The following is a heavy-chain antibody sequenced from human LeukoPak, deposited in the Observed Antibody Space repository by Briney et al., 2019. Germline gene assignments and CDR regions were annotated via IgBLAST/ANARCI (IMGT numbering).Heavy chain of an antibody. J-gene: IGHJ4*02. Sequence: PGGSLRLSCAASGFTFTSYSMNWVRQAPGKGLEWVSSISGSSKHRYYADSVRGRFTISRDNAKSSLYLQMNSLRAEDTAVYYCARPVSGSSGWYYNYWGQGTLVTVSS. CDR2: ISGSSKHR. D-gene: IGHD6-19*01. CDR3: ARPVSGSSGWYYNY. V-gene: IGHV3-21*01. CDR1: GFTFTSYS.